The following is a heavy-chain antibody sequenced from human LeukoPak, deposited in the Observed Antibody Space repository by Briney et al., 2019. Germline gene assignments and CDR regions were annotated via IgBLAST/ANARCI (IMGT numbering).Heavy chain of an antibody. D-gene: IGHD6-13*01. V-gene: IGHV1-18*01. Sequence: ASVKVSCKASGYTLNKFGMSWVRQAPGRGLEWLGWINTYNGNTKLGEKFQGRVTMTTDTSTSIVYMELTSLRADDTAVYFCARDTPQHLKRFDYWGQGTLITVSS. CDR1: GYTLNKFG. CDR3: ARDTPQHLKRFDY. J-gene: IGHJ4*02. CDR2: INTYNGNT.